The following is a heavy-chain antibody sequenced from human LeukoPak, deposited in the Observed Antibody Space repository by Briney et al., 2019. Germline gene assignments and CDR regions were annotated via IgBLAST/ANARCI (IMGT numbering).Heavy chain of an antibody. Sequence: RASVKVSCKASGYTFTGYYMHWVRQAPGQGLEWMGWINPNSGGTYYAQKFQGRVTMTRDTSISSAYMELSSLRSDDTAVYYCARVWPCTNGVCPDVFEYWGQGTLVTVSS. D-gene: IGHD2-8*01. J-gene: IGHJ4*02. V-gene: IGHV1-2*02. CDR1: GYTFTGYY. CDR3: ARVWPCTNGVCPDVFEY. CDR2: INPNSGGT.